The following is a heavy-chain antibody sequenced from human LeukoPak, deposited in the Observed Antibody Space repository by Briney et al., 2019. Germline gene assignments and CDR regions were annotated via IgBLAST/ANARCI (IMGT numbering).Heavy chain of an antibody. CDR1: GGTFSSYA. D-gene: IGHD3-3*01. J-gene: IGHJ4*02. CDR2: FDPEDGET. Sequence: ASVKVSCKASGGTFSSYAISWVRQAPGQGLEWMGGFDPEDGETIYAQKFQGRATMTEATSTDTAYMELSSLRSEDTAVYYCARWSGYDLTRFDYWGQGTLVTVSS. V-gene: IGHV1-24*01. CDR3: ARWSGYDLTRFDY.